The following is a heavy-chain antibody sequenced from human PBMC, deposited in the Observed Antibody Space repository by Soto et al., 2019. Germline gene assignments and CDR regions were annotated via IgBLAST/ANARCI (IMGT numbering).Heavy chain of an antibody. V-gene: IGHV3-30-3*01. CDR1: GFTFSSST. CDR3: ARGGGGKWEP. D-gene: IGHD1-26*01. CDR2: ISSDENNK. J-gene: IGHJ4*02. Sequence: QVQLVESGGGVVQPGRSLRLSCAASGFTFSSSTMYWVRQAPGKGLEWVAIISSDENNKYYADSVKGRFIISRDNSKNTLYLQINSLRHEDTAVYYCARGGGGKWEPWGQGTLVTVSS.